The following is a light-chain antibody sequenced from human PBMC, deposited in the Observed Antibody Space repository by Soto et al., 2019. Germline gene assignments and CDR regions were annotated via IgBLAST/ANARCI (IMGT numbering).Light chain of an antibody. J-gene: IGLJ3*02. CDR3: SSYTSISSWV. CDR2: EVT. CDR1: TSDVGGYSY. Sequence: QSVLTQPASVSGSPGQSITISCTGTTSDVGGYSYVSWFQQHPGKAPKVMIYEVTNRPSGVSNRFSGSKSGNTASLTISGLQADDEADYYCSSYTSISSWVFGGGTKLTVL. V-gene: IGLV2-14*01.